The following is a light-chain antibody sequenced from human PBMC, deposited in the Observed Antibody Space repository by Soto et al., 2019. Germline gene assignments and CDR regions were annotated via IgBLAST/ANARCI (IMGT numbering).Light chain of an antibody. V-gene: IGLV2-8*01. J-gene: IGLJ1*01. Sequence: QSALTQPPSASGSPGQSVTISCTGXXSDVGGYNYVSWYQQHPGKAPKLMIYEVSKRPSGVPDRFSGSKSGNTASLTVSGLQAEDEADYYCSSYAGSNNWNFGTGTKLTVL. CDR2: EVS. CDR3: SSYAGSNNWN. CDR1: XSDVGGYNY.